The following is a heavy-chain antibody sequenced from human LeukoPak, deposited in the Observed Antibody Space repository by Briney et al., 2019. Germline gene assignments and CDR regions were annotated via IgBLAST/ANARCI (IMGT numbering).Heavy chain of an antibody. J-gene: IGHJ4*02. CDR2: ISYDGSNK. CDR3: AKSDSRGYYPDVIDY. CDR1: GFTFSSYG. V-gene: IGHV3-30*18. Sequence: HPGGSLRLSCAASGFTFSSYGMHWVRQAPGKGLEWVAVISYDGSNKYYADSVKGRFTISRDNSKNALYLQMNSLRAEDTAVYYCAKSDSRGYYPDVIDYWGQGTLVTVSS. D-gene: IGHD3-22*01.